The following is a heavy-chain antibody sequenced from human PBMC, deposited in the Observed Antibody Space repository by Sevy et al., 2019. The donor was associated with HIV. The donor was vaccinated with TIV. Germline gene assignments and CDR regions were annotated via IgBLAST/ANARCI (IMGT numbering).Heavy chain of an antibody. V-gene: IGHV1-2*02. CDR2: INPNSGGT. CDR1: GYTFTGYY. J-gene: IGHJ6*02. D-gene: IGHD3-3*01. CDR3: ARDSHYDFWSGYYTSYYYYAMDV. Sequence: ASVKVSCKASGYTFTGYYMHWVRQAPGQGLEWMGWINPNSGGTNYAQKFQGRVTMTRDTSISTAYMELSRLRSDDTAVYYCARDSHYDFWSGYYTSYYYYAMDVWGQGTTVTVSS.